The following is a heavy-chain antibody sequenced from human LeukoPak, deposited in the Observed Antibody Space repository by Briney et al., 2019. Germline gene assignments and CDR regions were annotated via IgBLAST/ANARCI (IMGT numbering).Heavy chain of an antibody. CDR2: ISDSGGAT. Sequence: GGSLRLSCAVSGFTFRSYAMTWVRQAPGKGLQWVSFISDSGGATYYADSVKGRFTVSRDNSKNTLYLEMNSLSAEDTALYYCAKGNGGNSILGDWGQGTLVTVSS. V-gene: IGHV3-23*01. J-gene: IGHJ4*02. D-gene: IGHD4-23*01. CDR3: AKGNGGNSILGD. CDR1: GFTFRSYA.